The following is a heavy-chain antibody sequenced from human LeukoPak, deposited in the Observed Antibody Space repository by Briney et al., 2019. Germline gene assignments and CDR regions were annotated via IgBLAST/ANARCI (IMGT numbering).Heavy chain of an antibody. D-gene: IGHD3-22*01. V-gene: IGHV1-18*01. CDR2: ISAYNGNT. CDR3: ARGPYYYDSSGYYYVYGMDV. J-gene: IGHJ6*02. CDR1: GYSFTSYG. Sequence: ASVKVSCKASGYSFTSYGISWVRQAPGQGLEWMGWISAYNGNTKHAQKLQGRVTMTTDTSTSTGYMELRSLRSDDTAVYYCARGPYYYDSSGYYYVYGMDVWGQGTTVTVSS.